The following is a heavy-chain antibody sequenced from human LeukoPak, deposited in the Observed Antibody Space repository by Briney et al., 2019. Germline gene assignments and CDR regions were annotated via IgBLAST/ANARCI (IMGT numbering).Heavy chain of an antibody. CDR1: GFTFSSYA. J-gene: IGHJ4*02. D-gene: IGHD5-24*01. Sequence: GRSLRLSCAASGFTFSSYAMHWVRQAPGKGLEWVAVISYDGSNKYYADSVKGRFTISRDNSKNTLYLQMNSLRAEDTAVYYCARVEEEMATTYFDYWGQGTLVTVSS. CDR3: ARVEEEMATTYFDY. V-gene: IGHV3-30-3*01. CDR2: ISYDGSNK.